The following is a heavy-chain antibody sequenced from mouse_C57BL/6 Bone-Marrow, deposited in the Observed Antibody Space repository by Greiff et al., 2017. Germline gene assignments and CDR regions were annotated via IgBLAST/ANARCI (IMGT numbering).Heavy chain of an antibody. V-gene: IGHV1-76*01. CDR3: ARRRAYLDY. Sequence: QLQESGAELVRPGASVKLSCKASGYTFTDYYINRVKQRPGQGLEWIARIYPGSGNTYYNEKFKGKATLTAEKSSSTAYMQLSSLTSEDSAVYFCARRRAYLDYWGQGTTLTVSS. J-gene: IGHJ2*01. CDR1: GYTFTDYY. CDR2: IYPGSGNT. D-gene: IGHD3-3*01.